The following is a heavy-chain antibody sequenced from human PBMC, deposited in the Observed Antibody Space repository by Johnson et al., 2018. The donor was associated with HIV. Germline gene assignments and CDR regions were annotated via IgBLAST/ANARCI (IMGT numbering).Heavy chain of an antibody. CDR2: IWYDGSNK. V-gene: IGHV3-33*01. CDR1: GFTFSAYG. Sequence: QVQLVESGGGVVQPVMSLRLSCSASGFTFSAYGMHWVRQAPGKGLEWVAVIWYDGSNKYYADSVKGRFTISRDNSKNTLYLQMNSLRAEDTAVYYCARVEWDQNAFDIWGQGTMVTVSS. CDR3: ARVEWDQNAFDI. D-gene: IGHD1-26*01. J-gene: IGHJ3*02.